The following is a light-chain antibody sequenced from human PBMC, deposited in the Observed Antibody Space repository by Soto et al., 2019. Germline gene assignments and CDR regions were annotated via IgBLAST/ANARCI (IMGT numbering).Light chain of an antibody. CDR3: QQYNNWLRYT. CDR1: QSISSN. J-gene: IGKJ2*01. Sequence: EIVMTQSPATLSVPPGERATLSCRASQSISSNLAWYQQKPGQAPRLLIYGASTRATGIPARFSGSGSGTEFTLTISSLQSEDFAFYYCQQYNNWLRYTFGQGTKLEIK. V-gene: IGKV3-15*01. CDR2: GAS.